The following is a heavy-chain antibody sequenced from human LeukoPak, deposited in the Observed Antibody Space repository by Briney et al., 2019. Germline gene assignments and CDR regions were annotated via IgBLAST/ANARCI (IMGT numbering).Heavy chain of an antibody. V-gene: IGHV4-4*02. D-gene: IGHD6-6*01. CDR1: GDSISSSNW. J-gene: IGHJ5*02. CDR3: GRRGSYSSSSRYWFDP. Sequence: PSETLSLTCAVSGDSISSSNWWNWVRQSPGKGLEWIGEIFQSGSTSYNPSLKSRATISLDKSKNQFSLKLNSVTAADTAIYYCGRRGSYSSSSRYWFDPWGQGTLATVSS. CDR2: IFQSGST.